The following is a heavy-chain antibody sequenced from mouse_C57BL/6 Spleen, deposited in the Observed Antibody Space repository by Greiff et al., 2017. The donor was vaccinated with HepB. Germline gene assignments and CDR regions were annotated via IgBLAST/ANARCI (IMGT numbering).Heavy chain of an antibody. J-gene: IGHJ2*01. CDR2: IDPSDSYT. CDR1: GYTFTSYW. CDR3: ARGRAGTRYFDY. V-gene: IGHV1-69*01. Sequence: QVQLQQPGAELVMPGASVKLSCKASGYTFTSYWMHWVKQRPGQGLEWIGEIDPSDSYTNYNQKFKGKSTLTVDKSSSTAYMQLSSLTSEDSAVYYCARGRAGTRYFDYWGQGTTLTVSS. D-gene: IGHD3-3*01.